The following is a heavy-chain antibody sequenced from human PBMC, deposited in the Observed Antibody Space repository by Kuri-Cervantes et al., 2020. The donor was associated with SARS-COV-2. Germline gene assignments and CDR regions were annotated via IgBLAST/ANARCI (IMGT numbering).Heavy chain of an antibody. D-gene: IGHD3-22*01. Sequence: SGPTLVKPTQTLTLTCTFSGFSLSTSGVGVGWIRQPPGKALEWLARIDWDDDKYYSTSLKTRLTISKDTSKNQVVLTMTNMDPVDTATYYCARNSYYYDSSGYYYFDYWGQGTLVTVSS. J-gene: IGHJ4*02. CDR3: ARNSYYYDSSGYYYFDY. V-gene: IGHV2-70*11. CDR2: IDWDDDK. CDR1: GFSLSTSGVG.